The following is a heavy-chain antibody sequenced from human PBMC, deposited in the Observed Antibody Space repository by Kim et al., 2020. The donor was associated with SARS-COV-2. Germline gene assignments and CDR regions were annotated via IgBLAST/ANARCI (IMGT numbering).Heavy chain of an antibody. J-gene: IGHJ4*02. CDR3: ARSSLRYFDWLPPRY. Sequence: PSLRGRFTISVDTSKNQFSLKLSSVTAADTAVYYCARSSLRYFDWLPPRYWGQGTLVTVSS. V-gene: IGHV4-34*01. D-gene: IGHD3-9*01.